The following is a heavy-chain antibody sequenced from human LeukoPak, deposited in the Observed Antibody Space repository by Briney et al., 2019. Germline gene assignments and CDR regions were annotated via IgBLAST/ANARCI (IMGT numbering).Heavy chain of an antibody. CDR3: ARHGYGDYQQLDY. CDR2: INHSGST. D-gene: IGHD4-17*01. CDR1: GGSISSSSYY. J-gene: IGHJ4*02. Sequence: SETLPLTCTVSGGSISSSSYYWGWIRQPPGKGLEWIGEINHSGSTNYNPSLKSRVTISVDTSKNQFSLKLSSVTAADTAVYYCARHGYGDYQQLDYWGQGTLVTVSS. V-gene: IGHV4-39*01.